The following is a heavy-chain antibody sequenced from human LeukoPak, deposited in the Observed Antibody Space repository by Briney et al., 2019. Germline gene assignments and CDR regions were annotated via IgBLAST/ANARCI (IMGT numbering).Heavy chain of an antibody. Sequence: PGGSLRLSCAASGFTFSSYSMNWVRQAPGKGLEWVSSISSSSSYIYYADSVKGRFTISRDNAKNSLYLQMNSLRAEDTAVYYCASVRDGYNFDTFDYWGQGTLVTVSS. D-gene: IGHD5-24*01. CDR3: ASVRDGYNFDTFDY. CDR1: GFTFSSYS. V-gene: IGHV3-21*01. J-gene: IGHJ4*02. CDR2: ISSSSSYI.